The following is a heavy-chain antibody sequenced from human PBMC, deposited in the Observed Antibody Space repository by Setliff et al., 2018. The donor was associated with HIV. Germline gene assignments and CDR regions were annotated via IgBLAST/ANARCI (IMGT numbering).Heavy chain of an antibody. CDR1: GGSFSGYS. V-gene: IGHV4-34*01. CDR3: ARGPPAEDYYYYMDV. Sequence: SSETLSLTCAVYGGSFSGYSWGWIRQPPGKGLEWIGEINHSGSTNYNPSLKSRVTTSVDTSKRQFSLNLTSVTAADTAVYYCARGPPAEDYYYYMDVWDKGTTVTVSS. CDR2: INHSGST. J-gene: IGHJ6*03.